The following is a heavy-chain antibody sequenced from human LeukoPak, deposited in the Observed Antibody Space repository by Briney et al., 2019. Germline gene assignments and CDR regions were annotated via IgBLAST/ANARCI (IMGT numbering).Heavy chain of an antibody. CDR2: ISGSGGST. V-gene: IGHV3-23*01. D-gene: IGHD3-3*01. CDR3: AKTIFGVASDAFDI. Sequence: GGSLGLSCAASGFTFNSYAMSCVRQAPGKGVEWVSAISGSGGSTYYADSVKGRFTISRDNSKNPLYLQMNSLRAEDTAVYYCAKTIFGVASDAFDIWGQGTMVTVSS. J-gene: IGHJ3*02. CDR1: GFTFNSYA.